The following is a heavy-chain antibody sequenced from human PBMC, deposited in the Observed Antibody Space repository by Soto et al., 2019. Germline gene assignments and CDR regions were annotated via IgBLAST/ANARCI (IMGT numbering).Heavy chain of an antibody. CDR3: VSGSSGYYWGVPDY. CDR1: GFTFGDYA. J-gene: IGHJ4*02. Sequence: PGGSLRLSCTGSGFTFGDYAMSWFRQAPGKGLEWVGFIRSKTYEGTPEYAASLRGRFTISRDDSKSIAYLQMNSLKTEDTGVYYCVSGSSGYYWGVPDYWGQGTLVTVSS. V-gene: IGHV3-49*03. D-gene: IGHD3-22*01. CDR2: IRSKTYEGTP.